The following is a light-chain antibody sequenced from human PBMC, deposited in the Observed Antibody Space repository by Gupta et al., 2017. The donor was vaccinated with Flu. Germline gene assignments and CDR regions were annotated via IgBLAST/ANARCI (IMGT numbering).Light chain of an antibody. CDR2: DAS. CDR1: QSINKY. CDR3: QQRGDSPIYT. J-gene: IGKJ2*01. V-gene: IGKV3-11*01. Sequence: EIVLTQSPATLSSSPGERATLSCRASQSINKYLAWYQQKPGQAPRLLIYDASNRATGIPARFSGSWSGTDFTLTIHSLEPEDFAVYYCQQRGDSPIYTFGQGTRLEIK.